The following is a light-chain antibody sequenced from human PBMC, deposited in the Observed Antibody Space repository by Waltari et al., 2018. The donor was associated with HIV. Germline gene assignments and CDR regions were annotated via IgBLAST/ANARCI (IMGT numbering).Light chain of an antibody. CDR2: AAS. CDR1: QYINMY. Sequence: DIQIIQSPSSLSASIGDRVTITCQTSQYINMYLNWYQQKPGKAPSLLIFAASTLHTGVPSRFIASASGPTFSLAISSLQPDDIATYYCQQTFTTPLTFGAGTKIEI. J-gene: IGKJ4*01. CDR3: QQTFTTPLT. V-gene: IGKV1-39*01.